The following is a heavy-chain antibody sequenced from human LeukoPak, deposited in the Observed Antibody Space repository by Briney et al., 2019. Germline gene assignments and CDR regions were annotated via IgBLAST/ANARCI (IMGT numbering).Heavy chain of an antibody. J-gene: IGHJ6*02. CDR3: ASLHTVTTSYYYYGMDV. Sequence: SETLSLTCTVSGGSISSSSYYWGWIRQPPGKGLEWIGSIYYSGSTYYNPSLKSRVTISVDTSKNQFSLKLSSVTAADTAVYYCASLHTVTTSYYYYGMDVWGQGTTVTVSS. D-gene: IGHD4-11*01. V-gene: IGHV4-39*01. CDR2: IYYSGST. CDR1: GGSISSSSYY.